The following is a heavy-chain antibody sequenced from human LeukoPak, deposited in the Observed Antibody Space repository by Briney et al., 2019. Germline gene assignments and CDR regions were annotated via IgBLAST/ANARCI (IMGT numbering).Heavy chain of an antibody. Sequence: GGSLRLSCAASGFTFSSYEMNWVRQAPGKGLEWVSAISGSGGSTYYADSVKGRFSISRDNSKNTLYMQMNSLRAEDTAVYYCAKNMVGGVIMSSSFDYWGQGTLVTVSS. J-gene: IGHJ4*02. CDR1: GFTFSSYE. CDR3: AKNMVGGVIMSSSFDY. D-gene: IGHD3-10*01. V-gene: IGHV3-23*01. CDR2: ISGSGGST.